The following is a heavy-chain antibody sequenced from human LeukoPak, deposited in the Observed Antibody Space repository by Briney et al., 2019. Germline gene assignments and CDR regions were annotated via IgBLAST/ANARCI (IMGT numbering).Heavy chain of an antibody. CDR3: ARAGPPAFDP. J-gene: IGHJ5*02. Sequence: GGSLRLSCAAPGFTFTNFEMNWVRQAPGKGLECVLHIIYSGYNTSYAASVKGRLTISRDNAKNSLYLQMHSLRAEDTAVYYCARAGPPAFDPWGQGTLVTVSS. CDR2: IIYSGYNT. V-gene: IGHV3-48*03. CDR1: GFTFTNFE.